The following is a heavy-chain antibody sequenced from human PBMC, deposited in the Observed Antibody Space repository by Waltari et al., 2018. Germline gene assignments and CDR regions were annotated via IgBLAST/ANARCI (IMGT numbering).Heavy chain of an antibody. CDR2: IYHSGGT. V-gene: IGHV4-38-2*01. CDR1: GYSISSGYY. D-gene: IGHD2-21*01. J-gene: IGHJ2*01. CDR3: ARPLAYCGGDCYSGDWYFDL. Sequence: QVQLQESGPGLVKPSETLSLTCAVSGYSISSGYYWGWIRQPPGKGLEWIGSIYHSGGTYYNPSLKSRVTISVDTSKNQFSLKLSSVTAADTAVYYCARPLAYCGGDCYSGDWYFDLWGRGTLVTVSS.